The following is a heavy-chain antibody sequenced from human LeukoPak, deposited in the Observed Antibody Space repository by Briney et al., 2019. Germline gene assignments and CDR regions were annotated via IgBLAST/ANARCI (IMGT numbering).Heavy chain of an antibody. J-gene: IGHJ4*02. CDR2: ISYDGSNK. Sequence: PGRSLRLSCAASGFSFSSYAMHWVRQALGKGLEWVAVISYDGSNKYYADSVKGRFTISRDNSKNTLYLQMNSLRAEDTAVYYCAKDKTNYGSGSYLYFDYGGQGTLVTVSS. D-gene: IGHD3-10*01. CDR3: AKDKTNYGSGSYLYFDY. V-gene: IGHV3-30-3*01. CDR1: GFSFSSYA.